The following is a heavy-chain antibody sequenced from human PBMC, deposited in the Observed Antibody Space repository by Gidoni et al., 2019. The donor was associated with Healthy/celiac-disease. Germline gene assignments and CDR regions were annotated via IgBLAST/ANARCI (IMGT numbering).Heavy chain of an antibody. D-gene: IGHD6-13*01. CDR1: GFTFSSYS. CDR2: ISRSSSDI. J-gene: IGHJ5*02. CDR3: ARDQERYSSSWWGGFDL. Sequence: EVPLVESGGGMVKPGGSLRLSCAASGFTFSSYSVNWVRQAPGKGLEWVSSISRSSSDISYAAAAKGRFTIAIDNANNSLYRQMNSLRAEDTAVYYCARDQERYSSSWWGGFDLWGQGTLVTVSS. V-gene: IGHV3-21*01.